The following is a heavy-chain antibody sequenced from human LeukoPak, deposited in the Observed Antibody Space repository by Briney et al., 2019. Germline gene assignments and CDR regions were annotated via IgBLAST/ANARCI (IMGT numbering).Heavy chain of an antibody. D-gene: IGHD3-22*01. CDR2: IYYSGST. CDR3: ARMLPGHYYDNSGYYSANEY. V-gene: IGHV4-39*01. J-gene: IGHJ4*02. CDR1: GGSISSSSYY. Sequence: SETLSLTCTVSGGSISSSSYYWGWIRQPPGKGLEWIGSIYYSGSTYYNPSLKSRVTISVDTSKNQFSLKLSSVTAADTAVYYCARMLPGHYYDNSGYYSANEYWGQGTLVTVSS.